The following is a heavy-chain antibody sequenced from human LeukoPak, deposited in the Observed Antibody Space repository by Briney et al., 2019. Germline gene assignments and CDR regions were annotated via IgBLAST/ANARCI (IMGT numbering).Heavy chain of an antibody. V-gene: IGHV3-74*01. CDR3: ARGVPYASWSGPHYSDY. CDR1: GLTFSSYW. CDR2: INSDGSST. Sequence: GGSLRLSCAASGLTFSSYWMHWVRQAPGNGLVWFSRINSDGSSTSYADSGKVRFTISSDNAKNTLYLQMNSLRDEDTAVYYCARGVPYASWSGPHYSDYWGQGTLVTVSS. D-gene: IGHD3-3*01. J-gene: IGHJ4*02.